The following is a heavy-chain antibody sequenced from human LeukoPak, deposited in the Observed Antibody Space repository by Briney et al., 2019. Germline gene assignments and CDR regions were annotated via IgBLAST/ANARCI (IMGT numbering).Heavy chain of an antibody. V-gene: IGHV3-21*01. D-gene: IGHD3-3*01. CDR1: GFTFSSYS. J-gene: IGHJ3*02. CDR3: AVLSWSGYNGAFDI. CDR2: ISSSSSYI. Sequence: NPGGSLRLSCAASGFTFSSYSMNWVRQAPGKGLEWVSSISSSSSYIYYADSVKGRFTISRDNAKNSLYLQMNSLRAEDTAVYYCAVLSWSGYNGAFDIWGQGTMVTVSS.